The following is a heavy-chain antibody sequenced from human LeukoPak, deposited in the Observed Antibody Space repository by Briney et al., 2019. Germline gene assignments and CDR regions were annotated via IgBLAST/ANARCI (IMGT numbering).Heavy chain of an antibody. J-gene: IGHJ4*02. CDR3: ARYWEDNIRSFDY. CDR1: GDSITGYY. Sequence: PSETLSLTCTVSGDSITGYYWSWIRQSPGKGLDWIGYIDYSGSTNYSPSLKSRVTISVDTSKNQFSLKLSSLTAADTAVYYCARYWEDNIRSFDYWGQGTLVTVSS. D-gene: IGHD1-26*01. CDR2: IDYSGST. V-gene: IGHV4-59*01.